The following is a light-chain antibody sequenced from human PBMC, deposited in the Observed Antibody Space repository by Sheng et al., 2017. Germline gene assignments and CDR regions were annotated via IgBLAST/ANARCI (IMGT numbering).Light chain of an antibody. V-gene: IGKV3-15*01. Sequence: EIVMTQSPATLSVSPRERATLSCRASQSVSNKLAWYQQKPGQAPRLLIYGASTRAAGIPARFSGSGSGTEFTLTISSLQSEDFAVYFCQQYDKWPLPFGGGTKVEIK. J-gene: IGKJ4*01. CDR3: QQYDKWPLP. CDR2: GAS. CDR1: QSVSNK.